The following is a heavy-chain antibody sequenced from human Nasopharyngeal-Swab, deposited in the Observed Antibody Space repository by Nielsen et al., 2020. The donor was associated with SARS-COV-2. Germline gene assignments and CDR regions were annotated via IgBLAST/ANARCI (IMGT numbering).Heavy chain of an antibody. J-gene: IGHJ2*01. V-gene: IGHV3-53*04. CDR1: GFTVSSNY. CDR2: IYSGGST. Sequence: TLSLTCAASGFTVSSNYMSWVRQAPGKGLEWVSVIYSGGSTYYADSVKGRFTISRHNSKNTLYLQMNSLRAEDTAVYYCARGPYWYFDLWGRGTLVTVSS. CDR3: ARGPYWYFDL.